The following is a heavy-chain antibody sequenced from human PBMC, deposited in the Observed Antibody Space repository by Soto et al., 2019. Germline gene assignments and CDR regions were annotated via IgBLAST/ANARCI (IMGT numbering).Heavy chain of an antibody. CDR3: ARGGGYSYGPKSIAFDY. CDR1: GGRFSSYA. V-gene: IGHV1-69*06. J-gene: IGHJ4*02. CDR2: IIPIFGTA. Sequence: GAAVQVSFKASGGRFSSYANSWVRQAPGQGLEWMGGIIPIFGTANYEQKFQGRVTITADKSTRTAYMELRSLRSEDTAVYYCARGGGYSYGPKSIAFDYWGQGTLVTVAS. D-gene: IGHD5-18*01.